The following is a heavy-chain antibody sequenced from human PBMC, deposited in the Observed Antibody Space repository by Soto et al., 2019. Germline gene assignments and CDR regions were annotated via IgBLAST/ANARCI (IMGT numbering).Heavy chain of an antibody. CDR1: GFTFSNAW. V-gene: IGHV3-15*01. D-gene: IGHD3-10*01. J-gene: IGHJ6*03. CDR2: IKSKTDGGTT. Sequence: GGSLRLSCAASGFTFSNAWMSWVRQAPGKGLEWVGRIKSKTDGGTTDYAAPVKGRFTISRDDSKNTLYLQMNSLKTEDTAVYYCTTGAQLLWFGEQSYYYYYYYMDVWGKGTTVTVSS. CDR3: TTGAQLLWFGEQSYYYYYYYMDV.